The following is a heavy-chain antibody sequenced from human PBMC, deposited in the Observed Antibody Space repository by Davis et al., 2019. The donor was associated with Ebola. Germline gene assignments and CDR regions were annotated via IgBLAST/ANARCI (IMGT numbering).Heavy chain of an antibody. J-gene: IGHJ3*02. CDR3: ARGATVLRFVRPLDI. CDR2: INPSSGST. CDR1: GYTFTNYY. V-gene: IGHV1-46*01. Sequence: ASVKVSCKASGYTFTNYYMFWVRQALGQGLECMGTINPSSGSTRYAQKFHGRVTMTRDTSTSTVYMELSSLRSEDTAVYYCARGATVLRFVRPLDIWGQGTMVTVSS. D-gene: IGHD3-3*01.